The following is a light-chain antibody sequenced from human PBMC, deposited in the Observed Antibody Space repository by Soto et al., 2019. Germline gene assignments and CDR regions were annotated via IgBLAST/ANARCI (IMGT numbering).Light chain of an antibody. V-gene: IGLV2-23*02. J-gene: IGLJ2*01. CDR2: EVS. CDR1: SCDVGSYNL. CDR3: CSYAGSSTLV. Sequence: QSVLTQPASVSGSPGQSITISCTGTSCDVGSYNLVSWYQQHPGKAPKLMIYEVSKRPSGVSNRFSGSKSGNTASLTISGLQAEDEADYYCCSYAGSSTLVFGGGTQLTVL.